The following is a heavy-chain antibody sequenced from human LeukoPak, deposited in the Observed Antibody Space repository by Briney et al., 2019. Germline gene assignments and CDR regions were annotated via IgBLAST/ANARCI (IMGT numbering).Heavy chain of an antibody. D-gene: IGHD2-15*01. Sequence: GGSLRLSCAASGFTFSSYGMHWVRQAPGKGLEWVAVIWYDGSNKYYADSVKGRFTISRDNSKNTLYLQMNSLRAEDTAVYYCARAHHRIMVEYYFDYWGQGTLVTVSS. CDR2: IWYDGSNK. J-gene: IGHJ4*02. CDR1: GFTFSSYG. CDR3: ARAHHRIMVEYYFDY. V-gene: IGHV3-33*01.